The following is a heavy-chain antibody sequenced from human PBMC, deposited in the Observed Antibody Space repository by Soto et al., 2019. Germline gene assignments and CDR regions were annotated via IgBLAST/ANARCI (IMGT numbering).Heavy chain of an antibody. J-gene: IGHJ4*02. CDR2: IYTSGST. Sequence: QVQLQESGPGLVKPSETLSLTCTVSGGSISSYYWSWIRQPAGKGLEWIGRIYTSGSTNYNPSLKSRVTMSVDTSKNQFSLKLSSVTAADTAVYYCAIGSMTTVTSPFDYWGQGTLVTVSS. V-gene: IGHV4-4*07. CDR3: AIGSMTTVTSPFDY. D-gene: IGHD4-17*01. CDR1: GGSISSYY.